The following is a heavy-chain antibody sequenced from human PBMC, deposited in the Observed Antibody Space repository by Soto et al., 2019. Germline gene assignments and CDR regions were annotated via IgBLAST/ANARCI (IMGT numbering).Heavy chain of an antibody. Sequence: EVQLVESGGGLVQPGGSLRLSCAASGFTFSTNWLHWVRQAPGKGLVWVSRINSDGSDTVYADSVKGRFTISRDNAKNTVFLQMTSLRDEDTAVYYCSRGYCSGGSCYIGYWGQGTLVTVSS. J-gene: IGHJ4*02. V-gene: IGHV3-74*01. CDR1: GFTFSTNW. CDR2: INSDGSDT. CDR3: SRGYCSGGSCYIGY. D-gene: IGHD2-15*01.